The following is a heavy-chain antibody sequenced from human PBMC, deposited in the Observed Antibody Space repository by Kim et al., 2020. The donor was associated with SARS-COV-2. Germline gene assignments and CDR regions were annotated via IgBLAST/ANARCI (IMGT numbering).Heavy chain of an antibody. CDR1: GGSIISYY. D-gene: IGHD4-17*01. V-gene: IGHV4-59*01. J-gene: IGHJ4*02. CDR3: AREPDYGDHFDY. Sequence: SETLSLTCTVSGGSIISYYWSWIRQPPGKGLEWIGYIYYSGSTNYNPSLKSRVTISVDTSKNQFSRKLSSVTAADTAVYYCAREPDYGDHFDYWGQGT. CDR2: IYYSGST.